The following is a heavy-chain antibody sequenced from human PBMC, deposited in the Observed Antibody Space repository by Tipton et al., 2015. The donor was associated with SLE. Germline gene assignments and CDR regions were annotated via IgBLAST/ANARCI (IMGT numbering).Heavy chain of an antibody. D-gene: IGHD1-1*01. V-gene: IGHV3-23*03. CDR2: IYKGGDT. CDR1: GFTFTNYA. J-gene: IGHJ4*02. Sequence: SLRLSCAASGFTFTNYAMSWVRQAPGKGLEWVSVIYKGGDTYYLDSVKGRFTISRENSKNTLYLQMNSLRAEDTAVYYCAKDRGCNDFHWGQGTLVTVSS. CDR3: AKDRGCNDFH.